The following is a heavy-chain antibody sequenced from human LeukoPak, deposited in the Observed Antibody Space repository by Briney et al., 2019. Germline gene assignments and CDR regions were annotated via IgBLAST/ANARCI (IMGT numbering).Heavy chain of an antibody. V-gene: IGHV1-2*02. CDR1: GYTFTCYY. CDR2: INPNSGGT. J-gene: IGHJ3*02. CDR3: ARADIVATLDAFDI. Sequence: GASVTVSCKASGYTFTCYYMPWVRQAPGQGLEWKGWINPNSGGTNYAQKFQGRVTMTRDTSISTAYMELSRLRSDDTAVYYCARADIVATLDAFDIWGQGTMVTVSS. D-gene: IGHD5-12*01.